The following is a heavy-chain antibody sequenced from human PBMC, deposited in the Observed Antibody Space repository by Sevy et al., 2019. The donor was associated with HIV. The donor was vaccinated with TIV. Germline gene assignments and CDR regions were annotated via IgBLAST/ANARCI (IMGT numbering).Heavy chain of an antibody. CDR2: INPTSGGT. J-gene: IGHJ3*01. Sequence: ASVKVSCKASGYTFTGYYIHWVRQAPGQGLEWMGRINPTSGGTNYAQKFQGRVTMTRDTSISTAYMDQSRLKSDDTAVYYCATEWDWGQGTMVTVSS. CDR1: GYTFTGYY. D-gene: IGHD1-26*01. V-gene: IGHV1-2*06. CDR3: ATEWD.